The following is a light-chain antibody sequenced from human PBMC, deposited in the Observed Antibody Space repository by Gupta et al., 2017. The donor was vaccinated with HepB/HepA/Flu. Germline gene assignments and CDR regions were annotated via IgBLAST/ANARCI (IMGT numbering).Light chain of an antibody. CDR2: WAS. V-gene: IGKV4-1*01. CDR3: QQYYRSPQT. CDR1: QSVLYSSNGRNY. J-gene: IGKJ1*01. Sequence: DTVMHQSPDSLLVPPGERPTINCKSSQSVLYSSNGRNYLAWYQLKPGQPPKLLIYWASTRESGVADRFSGSGSGTDFTLTISSLQAEDVAVYYCQQYYRSPQTFGQGTKVEIK.